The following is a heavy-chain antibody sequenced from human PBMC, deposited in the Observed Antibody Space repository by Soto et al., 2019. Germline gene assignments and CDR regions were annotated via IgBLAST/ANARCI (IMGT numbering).Heavy chain of an antibody. V-gene: IGHV3-33*01. CDR2: IWYHGRNE. CDR1: GFTFSNYG. Sequence: QVQLVESGGGVVQPGRSLRLSCAASGFTFSNYGFHWVRQAPGKGLEWVADIWYHGRNEYYADSVKGRSTISRDNSKNTVYLQLNSLRAEDTAVYYCATDAAVGRPNYWGQGTLVTVSS. CDR3: ATDAAVGRPNY. J-gene: IGHJ4*02. D-gene: IGHD1-26*01.